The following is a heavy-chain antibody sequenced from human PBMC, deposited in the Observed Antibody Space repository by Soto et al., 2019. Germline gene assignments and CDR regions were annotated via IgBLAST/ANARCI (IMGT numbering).Heavy chain of an antibody. V-gene: IGHV4-61*01. Sequence: KASETLSLTCSVSGGSVSNKTYYWSWIRQPPGKRLEWIGYVYYSGTTNYNPSLKSRVTISVDLSKNQFSLRLSSVTTADTALYYCARTTAVPNTLRSRHFFDYWGQGTLVTVSS. CDR2: VYYSGTT. CDR1: GGSVSNKTYY. CDR3: ARTTAVPNTLRSRHFFDY. J-gene: IGHJ4*02. D-gene: IGHD4-17*01.